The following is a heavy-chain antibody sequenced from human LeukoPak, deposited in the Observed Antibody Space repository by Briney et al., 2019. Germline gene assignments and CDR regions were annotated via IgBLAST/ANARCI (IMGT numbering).Heavy chain of an antibody. V-gene: IGHV3-33*01. D-gene: IGHD6-6*01. J-gene: IGHJ3*02. Sequence: GGSLRLSCVVSGFTFSSYGMHWVRQAPGKGLEWVAVIWYDGSNKYYADSVKGRFTISRDNSKNTLYLQMNSLRAEDTAVYYCAREGSDSDAFDIWGQGTMVTVSS. CDR2: IWYDGSNK. CDR1: GFTFSSYG. CDR3: AREGSDSDAFDI.